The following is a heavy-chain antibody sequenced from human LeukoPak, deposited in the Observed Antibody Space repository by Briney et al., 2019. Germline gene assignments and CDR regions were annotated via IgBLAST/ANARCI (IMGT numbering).Heavy chain of an antibody. Sequence: GGSLRLSCAASGFTFSSYGMHWVRQAPGKGLEWVAVISYDGSNKYYADSVKGRFTISRDNSKNTLYLQMNSLRAEDTAVYYCANSGAYDYWGQGTLVTVSS. J-gene: IGHJ4*02. D-gene: IGHD2-8*02. CDR3: ANSGAYDY. CDR1: GFTFSSYG. CDR2: ISYDGSNK. V-gene: IGHV3-30*18.